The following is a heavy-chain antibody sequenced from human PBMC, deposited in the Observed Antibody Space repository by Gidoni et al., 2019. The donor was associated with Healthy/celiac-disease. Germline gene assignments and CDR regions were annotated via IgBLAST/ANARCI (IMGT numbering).Heavy chain of an antibody. D-gene: IGHD6-6*01. Sequence: EVQLVQSGAEVKKPGESLKISCKGSGYSFTSYWIGWVRQMPGKGLEWMGIIYPGDSDTRYSPSFQGQVTISADKSISTAYLQWSSLKASDTAMYYCARVGDGSSSSSWEAAFDIWGQGTMVTVSS. CDR3: ARVGDGSSSSSWEAAFDI. J-gene: IGHJ3*02. CDR1: GYSFTSYW. V-gene: IGHV5-51*01. CDR2: IYPGDSDT.